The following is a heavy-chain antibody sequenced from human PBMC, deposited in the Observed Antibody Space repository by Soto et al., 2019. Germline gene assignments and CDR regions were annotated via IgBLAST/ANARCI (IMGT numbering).Heavy chain of an antibody. CDR1: GYSISGGYY. Sequence: SETLSLTCAVSGYSISGGYYWGWIRQSPGKGLEWIGCISPSGSTYYNPSLKSRVTISVDTSKDHFSLKLSSVTAADTAVYYCTREWGPSYYYDSTGFNPEYWGQGTQVTVSS. CDR2: ISPSGST. V-gene: IGHV4-38-2*02. J-gene: IGHJ4*02. D-gene: IGHD3-22*01. CDR3: TREWGPSYYYDSTGFNPEY.